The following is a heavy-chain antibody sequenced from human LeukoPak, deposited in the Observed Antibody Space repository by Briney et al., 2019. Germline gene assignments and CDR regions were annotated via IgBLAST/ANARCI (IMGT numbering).Heavy chain of an antibody. CDR3: AYAFEGERLVGAFNI. CDR2: VNPNSGGR. CDR1: GYTFTVYY. J-gene: IGHJ3*02. Sequence: GASVKVSCKASGYTFTVYYMHWVRQAPGQGLEWMGWVNPNSGGRNYAQKFQGRVTMTRDTSIRTAYMELRRLRSDDTAVDYCAYAFEGERLVGAFNICGQGTMPTASS. D-gene: IGHD1-26*01. V-gene: IGHV1-2*02.